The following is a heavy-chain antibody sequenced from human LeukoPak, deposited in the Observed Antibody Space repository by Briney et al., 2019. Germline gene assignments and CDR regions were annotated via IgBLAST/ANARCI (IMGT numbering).Heavy chain of an antibody. CDR3: ARELELRFSYYGMDV. D-gene: IGHD1-7*01. CDR2: INPSVGST. CDR1: GYSSTSYY. V-gene: IGHV1-46*04. J-gene: IGHJ6*02. Sequence: ASVKVSCKASGYSSTSYYMHWVRQAPGQGLEWMGIINPSVGSTSCAQKLQGRVTMTRDTSTSTVYMELSSLRSEDTAVYYCARELELRFSYYGMDVWGQGTTVTVSS.